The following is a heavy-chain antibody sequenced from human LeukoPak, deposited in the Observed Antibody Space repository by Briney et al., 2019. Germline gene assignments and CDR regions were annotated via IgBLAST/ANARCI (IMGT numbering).Heavy chain of an antibody. CDR1: EFTFSSYS. J-gene: IGHJ5*02. V-gene: IGHV3-48*04. CDR2: ISSTASSI. D-gene: IGHD4-23*01. Sequence: GGSLRLSCAASEFTFSSYSMSWVRQAPGKGLEWVSYISSTASSIYYADSVKGRFTISRDNAKNSMYLQMNSLRAEDTAVYYCARDVTYHGGDWFDPWGQGTLVTVSS. CDR3: ARDVTYHGGDWFDP.